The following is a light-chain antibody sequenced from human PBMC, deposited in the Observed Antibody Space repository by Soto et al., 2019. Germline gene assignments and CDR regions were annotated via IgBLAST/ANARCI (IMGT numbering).Light chain of an antibody. V-gene: IGKV1-39*01. J-gene: IGKJ4*01. CDR1: QSVSTY. Sequence: DIQMTQSPSSLSASVGDRVTITCRSSQSVSTYLNWYLQKPGKAPKLLIYVASSLHSGDPSIFSGSVSGTDFTLTSSSLQHQDFATSSCQQSYRSLTFGGGTKVNIK. CDR2: VAS. CDR3: QQSYRSLT.